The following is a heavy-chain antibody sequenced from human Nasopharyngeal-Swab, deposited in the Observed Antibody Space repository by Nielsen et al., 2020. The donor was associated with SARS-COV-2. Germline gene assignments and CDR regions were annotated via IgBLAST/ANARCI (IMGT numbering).Heavy chain of an antibody. CDR3: ARSSTSSNWFDP. V-gene: IGHV5-51*01. J-gene: IGHJ5*02. D-gene: IGHD2-2*01. Sequence: KVSCKGSGYSFTSYWIGWVRQMPGKGLEWMGIIYPGDSDARYSPSFQGQVTISADKSISTAYLQWSSLKASDTAMYYCARSSTSSNWFDPWGQGTLVTVSS. CDR2: IYPGDSDA. CDR1: GYSFTSYW.